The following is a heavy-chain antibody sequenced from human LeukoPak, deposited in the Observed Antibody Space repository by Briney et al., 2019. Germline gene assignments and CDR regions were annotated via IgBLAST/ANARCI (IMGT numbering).Heavy chain of an antibody. CDR2: INGVGSDR. CDR1: GFTFSSYY. CDR3: TRDWHHYDFDS. V-gene: IGHV3-74*01. D-gene: IGHD3-3*01. Sequence: GGSLRLSCAASGFTFSSYYMHWVRQAPGKGLVWVSRINGVGSDRIYADSVKGRFTISRDNAKNTVYLQMNSLRDEDTALYYCTRDWHHYDFDSWGQGTLVTVSS. J-gene: IGHJ5*01.